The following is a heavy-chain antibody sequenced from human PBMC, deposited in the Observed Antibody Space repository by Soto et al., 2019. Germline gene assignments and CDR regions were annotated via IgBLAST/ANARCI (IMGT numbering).Heavy chain of an antibody. CDR3: TRTHFVYGTYYNDY. CDR1: GFSLTTAGIG. V-gene: IGHV2-5*02. D-gene: IGHD3-10*01. Sequence: QITLKESGPPQVKPTQTLTLTCTFSGFSLTTAGIGVGWIRQPPGKTLEWLALIYWDDDKRYSPSLRNRLTITSDTYKNQVVLTMTNMDPVATATYYCTRTHFVYGTYYNDYWGQGALVTVSS. J-gene: IGHJ4*02. CDR2: IYWDDDK.